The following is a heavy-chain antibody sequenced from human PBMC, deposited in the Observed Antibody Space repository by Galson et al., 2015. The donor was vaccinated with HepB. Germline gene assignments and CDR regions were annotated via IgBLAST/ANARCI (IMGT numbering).Heavy chain of an antibody. CDR3: TRRVDYSNYSVDY. CDR2: IRSKANSYAT. Sequence: SLRLSCAASGFTFSGSAMHWVRQASGKGLEWVGRIRSKANSYATAYAASVKGRFTISRDDSKNTAYLQMNSLETEDTAVCYCTRRVDYSNYSVDYWGQGTLVTVSS. V-gene: IGHV3-73*01. CDR1: GFTFSGSA. J-gene: IGHJ4*02. D-gene: IGHD4-11*01.